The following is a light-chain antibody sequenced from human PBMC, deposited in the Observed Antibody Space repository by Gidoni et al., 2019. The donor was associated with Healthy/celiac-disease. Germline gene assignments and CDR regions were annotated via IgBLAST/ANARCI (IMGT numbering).Light chain of an antibody. CDR1: QSLLHSNGYNY. J-gene: IGKJ4*01. CDR3: MQARQTVT. V-gene: IGKV2-28*01. CDR2: LGS. Sequence: DIVMPQSPLSLPVTPGEPASISCRSSQSLLHSNGYNYLDWYLQKPGQSPQLLIYLGSNRASGVPDRFSGSGSGTDFTLKISRVEAEDVGVYYCMQARQTVTFGGGTKVEIK.